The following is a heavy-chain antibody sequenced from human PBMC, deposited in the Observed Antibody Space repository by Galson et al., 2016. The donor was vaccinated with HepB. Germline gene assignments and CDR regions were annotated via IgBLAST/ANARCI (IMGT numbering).Heavy chain of an antibody. CDR2: IYYSGST. CDR3: AREWYSSSDDYYYGMDV. Sequence: SETLSLTCTVSGGSISSYYWSWIRQPPGKGLEWIGYIYYSGSTNYNPSLKSRVTISVDTSKNQFSLKLSSVTAADTAVYYCAREWYSSSDDYYYGMDVWGQGTTVTVSS. CDR1: GGSISSYY. J-gene: IGHJ6*02. D-gene: IGHD6-6*01. V-gene: IGHV4-59*01.